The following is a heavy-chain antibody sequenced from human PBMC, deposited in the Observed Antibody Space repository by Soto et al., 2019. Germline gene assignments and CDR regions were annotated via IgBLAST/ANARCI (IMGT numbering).Heavy chain of an antibody. V-gene: IGHV4-59*01. D-gene: IGHD2-2*01. J-gene: IGHJ5*02. Sequence: SETLSLTCTVSGGSISSYYWSWIRQPPGKGLEWIGYIYYSGSTNYNPSLKSRVTISVDTSKNQFSLKLSSVTAADTAVYYCAREVDCSSTSCYWFDPWGQGTLVTVSS. CDR2: IYYSGST. CDR3: AREVDCSSTSCYWFDP. CDR1: GGSISSYY.